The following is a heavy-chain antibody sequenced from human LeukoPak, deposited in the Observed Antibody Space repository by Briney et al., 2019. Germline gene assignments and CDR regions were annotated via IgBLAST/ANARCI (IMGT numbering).Heavy chain of an antibody. D-gene: IGHD3-22*01. CDR3: ARRIFGSSCYYGNFDY. CDR2: INHSGST. Sequence: PSETLSLTCAVYGGSFSGYYWSWIRQPPGKGLEWIGEINHSGSTNYNPSLKSRVTISVDTSKNQFSLKLSSVTAADTAVYYCARRIFGSSCYYGNFDYWGQEPWSPSPQ. V-gene: IGHV4-34*01. J-gene: IGHJ4*01. CDR1: GGSFSGYY.